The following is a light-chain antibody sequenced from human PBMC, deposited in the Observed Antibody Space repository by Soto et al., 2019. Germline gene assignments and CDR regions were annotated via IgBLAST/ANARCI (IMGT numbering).Light chain of an antibody. CDR2: RAS. CDR1: QSVSSN. J-gene: IGKJ1*01. Sequence: EIVMTQSPATLSVSAGERATLSCRASQSVSSNLAWYQQKPGQAPRLLIYRASTRANGIPARFSGSGSGTEFTLTISSLQSEDFAVYYCQQYNNWPTTFGQGTKVEIK. CDR3: QQYNNWPTT. V-gene: IGKV3-15*01.